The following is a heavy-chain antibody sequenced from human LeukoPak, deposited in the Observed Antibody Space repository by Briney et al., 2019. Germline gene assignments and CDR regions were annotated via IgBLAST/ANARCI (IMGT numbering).Heavy chain of an antibody. Sequence: PGRSLRLSCAASGFTFSSYAMHWVRQAPGKGLEWVAVISYDGSNKYYADSVKGRFTLSSNNSKNPLYLQMNSLRAEDTAVYYCARDQQLVNYYYGMDVWGQGTTVTVSS. V-gene: IGHV3-30-3*01. CDR1: GFTFSSYA. J-gene: IGHJ6*02. CDR2: ISYDGSNK. D-gene: IGHD6-6*01. CDR3: ARDQQLVNYYYGMDV.